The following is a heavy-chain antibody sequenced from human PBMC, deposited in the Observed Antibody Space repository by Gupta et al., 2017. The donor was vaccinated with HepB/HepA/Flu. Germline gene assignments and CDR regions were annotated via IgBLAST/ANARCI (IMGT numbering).Heavy chain of an antibody. D-gene: IGHD6-25*01. J-gene: IGHJ3*01. CDR2: VKEDGSDK. V-gene: IGHV3-7*04. Sequence: EVQLVESGGGLVQPGGSLSLSWSASGFSFSSYTMYWFRQAPGKGLQWVASVKEDGSDKYRVDSVKGRFTISRDNAKNSVNLQMNSLRADDTAVYYCARGGSASFDFWGQGTMVTVSS. CDR1: GFSFSSYT. CDR3: ARGGSASFDF.